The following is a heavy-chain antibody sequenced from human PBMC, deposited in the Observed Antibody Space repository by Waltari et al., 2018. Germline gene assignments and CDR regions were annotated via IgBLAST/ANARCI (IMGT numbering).Heavy chain of an antibody. J-gene: IGHJ4*02. CDR1: GFTVSSNY. CDR3: AGPVYSDY. Sequence: EVQLVETGGGLIQPGGSLRLSCAASGFTVSSNYMSWVRQAPGKGLAGVSVIYSGGSTYYADSVKGGFTISRDNSKNTLYLQMNSLRAEDTAVYYCAGPVYSDYWGQGTLVTVSS. V-gene: IGHV3-53*02. CDR2: IYSGGST.